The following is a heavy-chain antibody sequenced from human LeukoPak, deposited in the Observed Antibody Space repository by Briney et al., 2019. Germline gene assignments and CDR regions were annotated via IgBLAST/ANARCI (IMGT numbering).Heavy chain of an antibody. Sequence: SETLSLTCTVSGGSISSYYWSWIRQPPGKGLEWIGYIYYSGSTNYNPSLKSRVTISADTSKNQFSLKLSSVTAADTAVYYCARDTSAGAFDYWGQGTLVTVSS. J-gene: IGHJ4*02. CDR3: ARDTSAGAFDY. CDR2: IYYSGST. CDR1: GGSISSYY. V-gene: IGHV4-59*01. D-gene: IGHD6-25*01.